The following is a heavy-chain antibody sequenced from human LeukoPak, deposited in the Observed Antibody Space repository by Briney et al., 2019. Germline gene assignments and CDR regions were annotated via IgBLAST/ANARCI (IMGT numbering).Heavy chain of an antibody. V-gene: IGHV3-30*02. CDR2: IRYDGSNK. CDR1: GFTFSSYG. CDR3: ARIGAVAGFFDY. Sequence: SGGSLRLSCAASGFTFSSYGMHWVRQAPGKGLEWVTFIRYDGSNKYYADPVKGRFTISRDNSKNTLYLQMNSLRAEDTAVYYCARIGAVAGFFDYWGQGTLVTVSS. J-gene: IGHJ4*02. D-gene: IGHD6-19*01.